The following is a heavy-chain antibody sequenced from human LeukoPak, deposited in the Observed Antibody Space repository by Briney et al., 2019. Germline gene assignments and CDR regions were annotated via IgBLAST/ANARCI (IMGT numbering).Heavy chain of an antibody. CDR3: ARVPGIAVAGTEDAFDI. D-gene: IGHD6-19*01. CDR2: IYTSGST. Sequence: ASQTLSLTCTVSGGSISSGSYYWSWIRQPAGKGLEWIGRIYTSGSTNYNPSLKSRVTISVDTSKNQFSLKLSSMTAADTAVYYCARVPGIAVAGTEDAFDIWGQGTTVTVSS. V-gene: IGHV4-61*02. CDR1: GGSISSGSYY. J-gene: IGHJ3*02.